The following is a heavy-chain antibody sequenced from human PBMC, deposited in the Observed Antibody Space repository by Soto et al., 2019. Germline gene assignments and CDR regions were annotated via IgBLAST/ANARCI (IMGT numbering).Heavy chain of an antibody. CDR2: MHPGDSDT. CDR3: ARHTRDSSTWVAGWFDP. V-gene: IGHV5-51*03. J-gene: IGHJ5*02. D-gene: IGHD6-13*01. Sequence: EVQLVQSGAEVKKAGESLKISCKGSGYSFSNNWVGWVRQMPGKGLEWMGIMHPGDSDTRYSPSFQGQVTISADKSSTTAYLQWSRLRPSDSAMYYCARHTRDSSTWVAGWFDPWGQGTLVTVSS. CDR1: GYSFSNNW.